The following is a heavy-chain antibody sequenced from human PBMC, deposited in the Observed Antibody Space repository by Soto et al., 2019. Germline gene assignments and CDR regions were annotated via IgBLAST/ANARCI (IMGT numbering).Heavy chain of an antibody. J-gene: IGHJ6*02. Sequence: QVQLVQSGAEVKKPGSSVKVSCKASGGTFSSYAVSWVRQAPGQGLEWMGGIIPIFGTANYAQKFQGRVTITADESTSTAYMELSSLRSEDTAVYYCARDRMGGYYVHYYYGMDVWGQGTTVTVSS. V-gene: IGHV1-69*01. D-gene: IGHD3-10*01. CDR3: ARDRMGGYYVHYYYGMDV. CDR1: GGTFSSYA. CDR2: IIPIFGTA.